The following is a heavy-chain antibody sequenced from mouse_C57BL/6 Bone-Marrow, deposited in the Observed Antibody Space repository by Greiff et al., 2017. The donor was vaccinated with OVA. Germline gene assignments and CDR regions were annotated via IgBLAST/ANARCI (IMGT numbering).Heavy chain of an antibody. CDR3: TRLLRTGY. CDR2: IDPETGGT. CDR1: GYTFTDYE. Sequence: QVTLKESGAELVRPGASVTLSCKASGYTFTDYEMHWVKQTPVHGLEWIGAIDPETGGTAYNQKFKGKAILTADKSSSTAYMELRSLTSEDSAVYYCTRLLRTGYWGQGTTLTVSS. V-gene: IGHV1-15*01. J-gene: IGHJ2*01. D-gene: IGHD1-1*01.